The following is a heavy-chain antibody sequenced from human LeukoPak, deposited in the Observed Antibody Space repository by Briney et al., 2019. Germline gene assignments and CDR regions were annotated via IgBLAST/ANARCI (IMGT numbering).Heavy chain of an antibody. J-gene: IGHJ2*01. V-gene: IGHV3-21*01. CDR2: ISSSGSYI. CDR1: RFTFSTYS. Sequence: GGSLRLSCAASRFTFSTYSMNWIRQAPGKGLEWVSSISSSGSYIYSTDSLKGRFTISRDNAKNSLYLQMNSLRAEDTAVYYCARALTVAGTDWYFDLWGRGTLVTVSS. CDR3: ARALTVAGTDWYFDL. D-gene: IGHD6-19*01.